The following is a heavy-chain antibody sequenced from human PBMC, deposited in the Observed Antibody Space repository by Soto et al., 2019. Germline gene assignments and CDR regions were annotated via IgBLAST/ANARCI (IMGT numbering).Heavy chain of an antibody. J-gene: IGHJ4*02. V-gene: IGHV3-23*01. D-gene: IGHD6-13*01. CDR1: GFTFISYA. CDR2: ISGSGGST. CDR3: AKDPTIAADYYFDY. Sequence: GGSLRLSCAASGFTFISYAMSWVRQAPGKGLEWVSAISGSGGSTYYADSVKGRFTISRDNSRNTLYLQMNSLRAEDTAVYYCAKDPTIAADYYFDYWGQGTLVTVSS.